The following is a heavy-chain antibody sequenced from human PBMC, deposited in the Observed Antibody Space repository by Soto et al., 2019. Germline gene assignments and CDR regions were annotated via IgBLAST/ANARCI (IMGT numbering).Heavy chain of an antibody. V-gene: IGHV1-46*01. J-gene: IGHJ5*02. D-gene: IGHD6-19*01. CDR1: GYTFTSYY. CDR3: ARVVAVAGTRDDNWFDP. CDR2: INPSGGST. Sequence: ASVKVSCKASGYTFTSYYMHWVRQAPGQGLEWMGIINPSGGSTSYAQKFQGRVTMTRDTSTSTVYMELSSLRSEDTAVYYCARVVAVAGTRDDNWFDPWGQGTLVTVSS.